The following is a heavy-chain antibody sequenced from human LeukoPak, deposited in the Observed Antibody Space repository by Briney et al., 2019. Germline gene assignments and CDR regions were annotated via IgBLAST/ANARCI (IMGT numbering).Heavy chain of an antibody. CDR1: GFTFSSYG. CDR2: IRYDGSNK. V-gene: IGHV3-30*02. J-gene: IGHJ3*02. Sequence: PGGSLRLSCAASGFTFSSYGMHWVRQAPGKGLEWVAFIRYDGSNKYYADSVKGRFTISRDNSKNTLYLQMNSLRAEDTAVYYCAKLGIAAQDAFDIWGQGTMVTVSS. CDR3: AKLGIAAQDAFDI. D-gene: IGHD6-6*01.